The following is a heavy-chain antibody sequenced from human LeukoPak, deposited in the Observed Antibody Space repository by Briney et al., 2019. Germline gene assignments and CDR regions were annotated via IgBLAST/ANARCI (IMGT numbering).Heavy chain of an antibody. V-gene: IGHV3-23*01. CDR2: ISGSGGTT. D-gene: IGHD6-19*01. Sequence: KSGGSLRLSWAASGFTFSNYAMSWVRQARGRGLEWVSAISGSGGTTYHADSVKGRFTIPRNNSKNTLYLQMKSLRGEDTAVYYCAKSTGIAVAGSLFDDWGQGTLVTVSS. CDR1: GFTFSNYA. J-gene: IGHJ4*02. CDR3: AKSTGIAVAGSLFDD.